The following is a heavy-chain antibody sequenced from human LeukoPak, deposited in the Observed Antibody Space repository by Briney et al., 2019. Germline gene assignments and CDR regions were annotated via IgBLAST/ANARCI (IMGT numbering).Heavy chain of an antibody. D-gene: IGHD3-10*01. Sequence: SQTLSLTCTVSGGSLSSGTYYWSWIRQPAGKGLEWIGRIYTSGSTNYNPSLKSRVTMSVDTSKNQFSLKLSSVTAADTAVYYCARGYYGSGSYLVYFDYWGQGTLVTVSS. CDR2: IYTSGST. CDR1: GGSLSSGTYY. CDR3: ARGYYGSGSYLVYFDY. V-gene: IGHV4-61*02. J-gene: IGHJ4*02.